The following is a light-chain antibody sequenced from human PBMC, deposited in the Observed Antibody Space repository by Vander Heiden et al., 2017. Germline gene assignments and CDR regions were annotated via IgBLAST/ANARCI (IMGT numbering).Light chain of an antibody. CDR3: QQYGASPLT. Sequence: EIVLTQSPGTLSLSPGERATISCRASQSVSNAYLAWYSQKPGQAPRLLIYATSARATGIPDRFSGSGSGTDFTLTVSRLEPEDSAVYYCQQYGASPLTFGPGTRVDIK. V-gene: IGKV3-20*01. J-gene: IGKJ3*01. CDR2: ATS. CDR1: QSVSNAY.